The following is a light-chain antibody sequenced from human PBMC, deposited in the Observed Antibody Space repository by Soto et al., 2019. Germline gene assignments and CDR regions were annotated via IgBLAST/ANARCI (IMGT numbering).Light chain of an antibody. CDR3: QQYNSWYT. Sequence: DIQMTQSPSTLSASVGDRVTITCRASQSISSWLAWYQQKPGKAPKLLIYKAPSLESGVPSRFSGSGSGTAFTLTISSLQPDDFATYDCQQYNSWYTFGQGTKLEIK. CDR1: QSISSW. J-gene: IGKJ2*01. CDR2: KAP. V-gene: IGKV1-5*03.